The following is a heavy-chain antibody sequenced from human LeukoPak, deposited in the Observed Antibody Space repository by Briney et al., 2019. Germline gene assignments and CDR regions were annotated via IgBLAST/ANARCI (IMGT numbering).Heavy chain of an antibody. CDR3: SRESGPFCPFGY. CDR2: ISLAGQT. V-gene: IGHV4-4*02. CDR1: GGSISGTNW. Sequence: SGTLSLTCGVSGGSISGTNWWSWVRQPPGQGLEWIGEISLAGQTNYNPSLNGRVTMSLDKSSNQLSLHLTSVTAADTATYFCSRESGPFCPFGYWGQGTLVIVSP. J-gene: IGHJ4*02. D-gene: IGHD1-26*01.